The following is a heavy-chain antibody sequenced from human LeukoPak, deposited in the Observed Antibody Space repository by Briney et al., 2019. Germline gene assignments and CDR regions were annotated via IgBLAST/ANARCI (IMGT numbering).Heavy chain of an antibody. J-gene: IGHJ6*02. V-gene: IGHV3-21*01. CDR3: ARDSFVSSPYYGMDV. CDR1: GFTFSSYS. CDR2: ISSSSSYI. D-gene: IGHD3-16*01. Sequence: GGSLRLSCAASGFTFSSYSMNWVRQAPGKGLEWVSSISSSSSYIYCADSVKGRFTISRDNAKNSLYLQMNSLSAEDTAVYYCARDSFVSSPYYGMDVWGQGTTVTVSS.